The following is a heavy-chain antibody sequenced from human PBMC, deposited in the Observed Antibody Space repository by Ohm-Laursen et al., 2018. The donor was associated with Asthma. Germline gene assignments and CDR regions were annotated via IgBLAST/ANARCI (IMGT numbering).Heavy chain of an antibody. Sequence: PTQTLTLTCTFSGFSLSTSGMRVSWIRQPPGKTLEWLARIDWDDDKRYSPSLKSRLTITKDTSKNQVVLTMTNMDPVDTATYYCAHRRDGFYYFDYWGQGTLVTVSS. CDR2: IDWDDDK. CDR3: AHRRDGFYYFDY. V-gene: IGHV2-5*08. J-gene: IGHJ4*02. D-gene: IGHD2/OR15-2a*01. CDR1: GFSLSTSGMR.